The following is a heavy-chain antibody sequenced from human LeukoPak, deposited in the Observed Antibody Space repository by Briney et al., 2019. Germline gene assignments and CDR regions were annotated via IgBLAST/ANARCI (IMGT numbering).Heavy chain of an antibody. CDR2: INPNSGGT. CDR3: ARISRVGATGHYYYYTDV. CDR1: GYTFTGYY. D-gene: IGHD1-26*01. Sequence: RASVKVSCKASGYTFTGYYMHWVRQAPGQGLEWMGWINPNSGGTNYAQKFQGRVTMTRDTSISTAYMELSRLRSDDTAVYYCARISRVGATGHYYYYTDVWGKGTTVTVSS. J-gene: IGHJ6*03. V-gene: IGHV1-2*02.